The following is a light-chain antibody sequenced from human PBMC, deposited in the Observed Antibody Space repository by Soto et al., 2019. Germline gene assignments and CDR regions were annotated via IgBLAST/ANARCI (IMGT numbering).Light chain of an antibody. CDR1: QSISSW. CDR2: AAS. CDR3: HHYNTYST. Sequence: DIHMTQSPSTLSAAVGDRVTITCRASQSISSWLAWYQKKPGKAPKLLIYAASSLESGVPSRFSGSGSGTEFTLTISSLQPDDFATYYCHHYNTYSTFGQGTKVDI. J-gene: IGKJ1*01. V-gene: IGKV1-5*03.